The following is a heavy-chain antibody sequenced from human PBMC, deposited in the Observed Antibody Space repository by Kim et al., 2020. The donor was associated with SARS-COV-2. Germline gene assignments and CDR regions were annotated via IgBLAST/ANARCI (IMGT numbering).Heavy chain of an antibody. D-gene: IGHD1-26*01. J-gene: IGHJ6*02. CDR1: GYTFTSYG. CDR3: ASRSGSYSYYYYGMDV. V-gene: IGHV1-18*04. CDR2: ISAYNGNT. Sequence: ASVKVSCKASGYTFTSYGISWVRQAPGQGLEWMGWISAYNGNTNYAQKLQGRVTMTTDTSTSTAYMELRSLRSDDTAVYYCASRSGSYSYYYYGMDVWGQGTTVTVSS.